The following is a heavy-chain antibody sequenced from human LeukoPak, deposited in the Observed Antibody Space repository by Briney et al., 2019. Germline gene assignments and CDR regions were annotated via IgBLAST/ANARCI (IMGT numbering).Heavy chain of an antibody. CDR1: GFTFSSYS. CDR2: ISSSSNTI. V-gene: IGHV3-48*01. D-gene: IGHD2-21*02. CDR3: ARAVTVVTRGGLVFDY. J-gene: IGHJ4*02. Sequence: GSLRLSCAASGFTFSSYSMNWVRQAPGKGLEWVSYISSSSNTIYYADSVKGRFTISRDNAKNSLFLQMNSLRGEDTSVYYCARAVTVVTRGGLVFDYWGQGTLVTVSS.